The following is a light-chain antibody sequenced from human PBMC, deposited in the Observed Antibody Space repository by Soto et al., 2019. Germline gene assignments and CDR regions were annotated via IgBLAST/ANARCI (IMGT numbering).Light chain of an antibody. Sequence: EIVMTQSPATLSVSPGERATLSCRASQSVSSNLAWYQQKPGQAPRLLIYGASTRATGIPARFSGSGSGTEFTLTISSLKSEDFAVYYCQQYNNWVTFGPGTKVDIK. CDR1: QSVSSN. J-gene: IGKJ3*01. V-gene: IGKV3-15*01. CDR3: QQYNNWVT. CDR2: GAS.